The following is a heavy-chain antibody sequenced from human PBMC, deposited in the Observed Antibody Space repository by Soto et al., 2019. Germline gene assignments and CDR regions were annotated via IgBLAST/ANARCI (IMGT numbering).Heavy chain of an antibody. V-gene: IGHV3-30-3*01. CDR2: ISSAGTNK. D-gene: IGHD3-16*01. CDR1: GFTFSIYA. J-gene: IGHJ4*02. Sequence: QVQLVGSGGGVVQPGTSLRLYCAASGFTFSIYAMHWVRQAPEKGLEWVAVISSAGTNKNHADSVRGRFSISRDNSNNMLHLQMDNMRVDDTAVYYCVRSNSEAGWGQFDYWGQGTLVTVSS. CDR3: VRSNSEAGWGQFDY.